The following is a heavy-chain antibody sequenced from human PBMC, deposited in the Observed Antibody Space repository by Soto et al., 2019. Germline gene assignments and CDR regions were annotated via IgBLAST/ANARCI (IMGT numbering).Heavy chain of an antibody. CDR3: ARFQNLRFDY. CDR2: IYYSGST. CDR1: GGSISSYY. D-gene: IGHD4-17*01. Sequence: SETLSLTCTVSGGSISSYYWSWIRQPPGKGLEWIGYIYYSGSTNYNPSLKSRVTISVDTSKNQFSLKLSSVTAADTAVYYCARFQNLRFDYWGQGTLVTVSS. V-gene: IGHV4-59*01. J-gene: IGHJ4*02.